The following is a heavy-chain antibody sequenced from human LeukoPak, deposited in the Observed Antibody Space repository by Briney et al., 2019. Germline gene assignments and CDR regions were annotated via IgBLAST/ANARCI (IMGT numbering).Heavy chain of an antibody. CDR1: VGSFSGYY. D-gene: IGHD3-10*01. J-gene: IGHJ6*04. V-gene: IGHV4-34*01. CDR3: ARGYYGSGSHCCHVDV. Sequence: PSETLSLTCAVYVGSFSGYYWSWIRQLPGKGLEWIGEINHSGSTNYNSSLKSRVTISVDTSRNQFSLKLSSVTAADTAVYYCARGYYGSGSHCCHVDVWGKGTTITVSA. CDR2: INHSGST.